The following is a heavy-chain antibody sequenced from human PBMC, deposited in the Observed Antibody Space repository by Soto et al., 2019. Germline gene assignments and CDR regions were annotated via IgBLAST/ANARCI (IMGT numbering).Heavy chain of an antibody. V-gene: IGHV3-43*01. CDR3: AKDRGELEPYFDY. J-gene: IGHJ4*02. CDR2: ISWDGGST. D-gene: IGHD3-10*01. Sequence: GGSLRLSCAASGFTFDDYTMHWVRQAPGKGLEWVSLISWDGGSTYYADSVKGRFTISRDNSKNSLYLQMNSLRTEDTALYYCAKDRGELEPYFDYWGQGTLVTVSS. CDR1: GFTFDDYT.